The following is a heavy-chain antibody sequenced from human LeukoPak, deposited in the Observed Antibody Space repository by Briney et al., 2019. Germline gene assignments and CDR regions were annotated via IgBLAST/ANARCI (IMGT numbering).Heavy chain of an antibody. J-gene: IGHJ6*02. CDR3: AKYSSSSNYYYGMDV. D-gene: IGHD6-13*01. CDR2: ISGSGGST. CDR1: GFTFSSYA. Sequence: PGGSLRLSCAASGFTFSSYAMIWVRQAPGKGLEWVSAISGSGGSTYYADSVKGRFTVSRDNSKNSLYLQMNSLRVEDTAVYYCAKYSSSSNYYYGMDVWGQGTAVTVSS. V-gene: IGHV3-23*01.